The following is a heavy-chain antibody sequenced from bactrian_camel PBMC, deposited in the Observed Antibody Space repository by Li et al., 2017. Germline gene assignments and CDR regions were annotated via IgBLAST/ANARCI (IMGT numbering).Heavy chain of an antibody. J-gene: IGHJ4*01. V-gene: IGHV3S10*01. CDR1: GFTFKWYA. D-gene: IGHD6*01. Sequence: QLVESGGGLVQTGGSLRLSCVASGFTFKWYAMKWIRQAPGKDLEWVSTIGSDDKTSYADFVKGRFTISRDNAENTVYLQLDNLETDDSAVYYCALGYGKMADVTRGPGTQVTVS. CDR2: IGSDDKT.